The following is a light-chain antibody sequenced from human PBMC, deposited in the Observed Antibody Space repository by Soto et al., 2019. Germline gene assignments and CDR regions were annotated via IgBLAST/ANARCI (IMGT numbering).Light chain of an antibody. Sequence: DIQMTQSPSSLSASVGDRVTITCRASQSISYFLNWYQQKSGTAPKLLIYAASSLQSGVPLRFSGSESGPDFTLSITNLQPEDFATYYCHQTYSVPFTFGPGTKVD. CDR2: AAS. CDR1: QSISYF. CDR3: HQTYSVPFT. V-gene: IGKV1-39*01. J-gene: IGKJ3*01.